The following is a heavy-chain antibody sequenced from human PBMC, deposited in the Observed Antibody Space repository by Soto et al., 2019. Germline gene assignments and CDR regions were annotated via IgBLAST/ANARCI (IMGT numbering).Heavy chain of an antibody. V-gene: IGHV1-58*01. CDR2: IVVGSGNT. J-gene: IGHJ5*02. Sequence: QMQLVQSGPEVKKPGTSVKVSCKASGFTFTSSAVQWVRQARGQRLEWIGWIVVGSGNTNYAQKFKERVTITRDMATSTAYVGQSSLSSGDTGVFYCAESWIVVEPAAPKGGGGDWFDPWGQGTLVTVSS. D-gene: IGHD2-2*01. CDR3: AESWIVVEPAAPKGGGGDWFDP. CDR1: GFTFTSSA.